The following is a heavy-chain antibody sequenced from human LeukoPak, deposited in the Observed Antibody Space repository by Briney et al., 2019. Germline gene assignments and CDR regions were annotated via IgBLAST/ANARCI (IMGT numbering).Heavy chain of an antibody. D-gene: IGHD3-3*01. CDR3: MTHLDSQKGYYFDY. V-gene: IGHV4-39*01. J-gene: IGHJ4*02. CDR2: IYFSGAT. CDR1: GGSMSGNYHY. Sequence: SETLSLTCTVSGGSMSGNYHYWGWIRQSPGLGLEWIGTIYFSGATNYNPSLKSRVTISIDTSKNQFSLRLSSVTATDTAVYFCMTHLDSQKGYYFDYWGQGALVTVSS.